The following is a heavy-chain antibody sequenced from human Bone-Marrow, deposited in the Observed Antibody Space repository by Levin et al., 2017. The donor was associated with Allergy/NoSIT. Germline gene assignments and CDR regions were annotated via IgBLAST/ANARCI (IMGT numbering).Heavy chain of an antibody. J-gene: IGHJ4*02. V-gene: IGHV3-30*18. D-gene: IGHD4-17*01. CDR2: ISYDGSNE. Sequence: AGGSLRLSCAASGFTFSRHGMHWVRQAPGKGLEWVAVISYDGSNEYYADSVKGRFSISRDNFKDTLYLQLSSLRSEDTAVYYCAKDHLPLTVTTPGHWGQGTLVTVSS. CDR3: AKDHLPLTVTTPGH. CDR1: GFTFSRHG.